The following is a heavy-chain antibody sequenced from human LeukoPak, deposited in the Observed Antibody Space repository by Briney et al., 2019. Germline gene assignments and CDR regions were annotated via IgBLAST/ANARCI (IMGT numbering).Heavy chain of an antibody. Sequence: ASVKVSCKASGYTFTSYGINWVRQATGQGLEWMGWMNPNSGNTGYAQKFQGRVTMTRNTSISTAYMELSSLRSEDTAVYYCARGLWFGELSGSWGQGTLVTVSS. D-gene: IGHD3-10*01. V-gene: IGHV1-8*02. CDR1: GYTFTSYG. CDR3: ARGLWFGELSGS. J-gene: IGHJ4*02. CDR2: MNPNSGNT.